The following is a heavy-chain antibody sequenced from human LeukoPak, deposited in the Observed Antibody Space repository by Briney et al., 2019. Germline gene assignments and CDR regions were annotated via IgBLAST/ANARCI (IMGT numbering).Heavy chain of an antibody. D-gene: IGHD2-21*02. CDR3: ARDSYCGGDCYSSDYYYYGMDV. J-gene: IGHJ6*02. CDR2: ISGGGGST. CDR1: GFTFTSYS. V-gene: IGHV3-21*01. Sequence: GGSLRLSCAASGFTFTSYSMNWVRQAPGKGLEWVSTISGGGGSTYYADSVKGRFTISRDNAKNSLYLQMNSLRAEDTAVYYCARDSYCGGDCYSSDYYYYGMDVWGQGTTVTVSS.